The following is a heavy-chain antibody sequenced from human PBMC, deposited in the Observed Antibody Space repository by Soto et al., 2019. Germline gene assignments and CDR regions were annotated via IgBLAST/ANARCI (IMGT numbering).Heavy chain of an antibody. CDR1: GYSFTSYW. J-gene: IGHJ4*02. CDR2: IYPGDSDT. D-gene: IGHD3-22*01. V-gene: IGHV5-51*01. CDR3: ARHGRYYDSSGYPSAQEY. Sequence: PGESLKISCKGSGYSFTSYWIGWVRQMPGKGLEWMGIIYPGDSDTRYSPSFQGQVTISADKSISTAYLQWSSLKASDTAMYYCARHGRYYDSSGYPSAQEYWGQGTLVTVSS.